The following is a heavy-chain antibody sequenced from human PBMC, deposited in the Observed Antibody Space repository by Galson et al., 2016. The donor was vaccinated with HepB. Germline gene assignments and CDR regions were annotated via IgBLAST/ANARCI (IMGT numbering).Heavy chain of an antibody. J-gene: IGHJ4*02. Sequence: CAISGDSVLNNNLAWNWIRQSPSRGLEWLGRTYHRSQWYHDYAVSVRNRITIDPDTAKNQFSLQLKSVSPDDTAVCYCSRGWSNLDYWGQGSLVIVSS. D-gene: IGHD3-16*02. CDR2: TYHRSQWYH. CDR3: SRGWSNLDY. V-gene: IGHV6-1*01. CDR1: GDSVLNNNLA.